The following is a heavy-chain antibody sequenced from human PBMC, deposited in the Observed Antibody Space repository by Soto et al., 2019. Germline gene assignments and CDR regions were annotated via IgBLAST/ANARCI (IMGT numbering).Heavy chain of an antibody. D-gene: IGHD2-8*01. V-gene: IGHV4-31*03. CDR1: GGSISSGGYY. J-gene: IGHJ4*02. CDR3: ARRENCTNGVCTLDY. CDR2: IYYSGST. Sequence: QVQLQESGPGLVKPSQTLSLTCTVSGGSISSGGYYWSWIRQHPGKGLEWIGYIYYSGSTYYNPSLKSRVTISVDTSKNQFSLKLSSVTAADTAVYYCARRENCTNGVCTLDYWGQGTLVTVSS.